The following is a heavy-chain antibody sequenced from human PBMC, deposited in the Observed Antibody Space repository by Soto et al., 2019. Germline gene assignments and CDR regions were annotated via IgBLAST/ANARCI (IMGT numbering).Heavy chain of an antibody. CDR3: ARELRPYGSGSYCVDY. J-gene: IGHJ4*02. CDR2: IWYDGSNK. Sequence: QVQLVESGGGVVQPGRSLRLSCAASGFTFSSYGMHWVRQAPGKGLEWVAVIWYDGSNKYYADSVKGRFTISRDNSKNTLYLQMNSLRAEDTAGYYCARELRPYGSGSYCVDYCGQGTLVTVSS. D-gene: IGHD3-10*01. CDR1: GFTFSSYG. V-gene: IGHV3-33*01.